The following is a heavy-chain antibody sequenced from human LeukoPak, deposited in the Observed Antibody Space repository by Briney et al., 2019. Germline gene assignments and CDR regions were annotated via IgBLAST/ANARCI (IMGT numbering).Heavy chain of an antibody. CDR3: ARAGITMVRGVYWGNWFDP. V-gene: IGHV1-18*01. CDR2: ISAYNGNT. Sequence: ASVKVSCKASGYTFTSYGISWVRQAPGQGLEWMGWISAYNGNTNYAQKLQGRVTMTTDTSTSTAYMELRSLRSDDTAVYYCARAGITMVRGVYWGNWFDPWGQGTLVTVSS. D-gene: IGHD3-10*01. CDR1: GYTFTSYG. J-gene: IGHJ5*02.